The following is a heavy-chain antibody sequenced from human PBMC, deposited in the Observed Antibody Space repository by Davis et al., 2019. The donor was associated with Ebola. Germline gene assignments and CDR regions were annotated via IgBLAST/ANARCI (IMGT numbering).Heavy chain of an antibody. CDR3: ARGLGSRVDY. D-gene: IGHD2-15*01. CDR1: GGSINSYY. J-gene: IGHJ4*02. V-gene: IGHV4-59*12. Sequence: SETLSLTCTVSGGSINSYYWSWIRQPPGTCLWWYASIYYSGSTHYNPSLKSRVPISVDKSKNQFSLKLSSLTAADTAVDYCARGLGSRVDYWGQGTLVTVSS. CDR2: IYYSGST.